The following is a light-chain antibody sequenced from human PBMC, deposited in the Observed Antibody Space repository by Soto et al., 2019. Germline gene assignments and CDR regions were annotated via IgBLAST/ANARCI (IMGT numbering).Light chain of an antibody. CDR1: MSNIGANN. V-gene: IGLV1-44*01. Sequence: QSVLTQPSSASGTSGQRVTISCSGSMSNIGANNVNWYQHVPGTAPKLLIYSNSQRPSGVPDRFSGSKSGTSASLAISGLQSGDEGDYFCAAWDGNLSGPLFGGGTKVTVL. CDR3: AAWDGNLSGPL. CDR2: SNS. J-gene: IGLJ3*02.